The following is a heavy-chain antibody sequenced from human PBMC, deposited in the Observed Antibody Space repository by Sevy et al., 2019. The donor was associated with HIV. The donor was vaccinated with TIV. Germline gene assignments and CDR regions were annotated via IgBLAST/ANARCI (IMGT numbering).Heavy chain of an antibody. CDR2: IYPGDSDT. Sequence: GESLKISCKGSGYSFTSYWIGWVRQMPGKGLEWMGIIYPGDSDTRYSPSFQGQVTISADKSISTAYLQWSSLKASDTAMYYCARNEQRGDYWDSLDYWGQGTLVTVSS. CDR3: ARNEQRGDYWDSLDY. J-gene: IGHJ4*02. V-gene: IGHV5-51*01. CDR1: GYSFTSYW. D-gene: IGHD4-17*01.